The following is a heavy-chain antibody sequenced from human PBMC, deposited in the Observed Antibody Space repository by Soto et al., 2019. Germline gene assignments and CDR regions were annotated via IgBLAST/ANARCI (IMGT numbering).Heavy chain of an antibody. CDR1: GDTFNSYV. V-gene: IGHV1-69*17. CDR3: ARESLGANGAAH. J-gene: IGHJ4*02. CDR2: IIPIIGVT. Sequence: QVQLVQSGAEVKRPGSSVKVSCESSGDTFNSYVISWVRQAPGQGLEWMGGIIPIIGVTHYAQKFQGRVTISALSSTGTAYMELTNLGFEDTPLYYCARESLGANGAAHWGQGTLVTLSS. D-gene: IGHD2-15*01.